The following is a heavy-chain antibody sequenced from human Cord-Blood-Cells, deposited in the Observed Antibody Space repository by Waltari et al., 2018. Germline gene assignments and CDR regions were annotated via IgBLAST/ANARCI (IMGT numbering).Heavy chain of an antibody. CDR2: MNPTSGNT. D-gene: IGHD1-7*01. V-gene: IGHV1-8*01. Sequence: QVQLVQSGAEVKKPGASVKVSCTASGYTFTSYDIKWVRQATGQGLEWMGGMNPTSGNTGYAQKFPGRVTMTSNTSISTDYMELSSLRSEDTAVYYCASFWRGNWNYFLNYWGQGTLVTVSS. CDR3: ASFWRGNWNYFLNY. CDR1: GYTFTSYD. J-gene: IGHJ4*02.